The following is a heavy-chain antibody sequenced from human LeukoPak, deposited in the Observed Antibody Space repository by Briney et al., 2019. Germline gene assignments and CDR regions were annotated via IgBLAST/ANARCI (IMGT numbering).Heavy chain of an antibody. CDR1: GGSFSGYY. CDR3: ARVRAAAGPGDDAFDI. CDR2: INHSGST. V-gene: IGHV4-34*01. J-gene: IGHJ3*02. Sequence: SETLSLTCAVYGGSFSGYYWSWIRQPPGKGLEWIGEINHSGSTNYNPSLKSRVTISVDTSKNQFSLKLSSVTPEDTAVYYCARVRAAAGPGDDAFDIWGQGTMVTVSS. D-gene: IGHD6-13*01.